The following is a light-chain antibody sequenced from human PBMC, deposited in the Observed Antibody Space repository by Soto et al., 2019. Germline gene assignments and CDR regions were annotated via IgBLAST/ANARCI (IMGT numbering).Light chain of an antibody. CDR1: SSDVGRYNY. CDR2: EVS. V-gene: IGLV2-14*01. Sequence: QSALTQPASVSGSPGQSITISCTGTSSDVGRYNYVSWFQQHPGKAPKLMIFEVSTRPSGVSNRFSGSKSDNTASLTISGLQIEDEADYYCCSYTSSTSAVFGGGTQLTVL. CDR3: CSYTSSTSAV. J-gene: IGLJ2*01.